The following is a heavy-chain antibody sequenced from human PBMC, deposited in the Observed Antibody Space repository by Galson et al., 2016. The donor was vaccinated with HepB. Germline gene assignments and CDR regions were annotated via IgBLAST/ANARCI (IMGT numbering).Heavy chain of an antibody. CDR2: IYYSGST. CDR1: GASIDSHD. Sequence: ETLSLTCTVSGASIDSHDWSWIRQPPGKGLEWIGYIYYSGSTKYNPSLKSRVTISADTSKNPFSLKLSSVTAADTAVYYCGGGVLGYCSGGSCYATSIDYWGQGNLVTVSS. D-gene: IGHD2-15*01. J-gene: IGHJ4*02. V-gene: IGHV4-59*11. CDR3: GGGVLGYCSGGSCYATSIDY.